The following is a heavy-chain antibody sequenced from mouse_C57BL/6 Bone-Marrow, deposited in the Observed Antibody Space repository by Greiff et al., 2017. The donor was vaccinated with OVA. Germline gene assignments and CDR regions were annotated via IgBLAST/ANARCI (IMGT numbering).Heavy chain of an antibody. CDR2: IDPENGDT. CDR3: TTRGGEGLYAMDY. CDR1: GFNIKDDY. V-gene: IGHV14-4*01. Sequence: EVQLQQSGAELVRPGASVKLSCTASGFNIKDDYMHWVKQRPEQGLEWIGWIDPENGDTEYASKFQGKATITADTSSNTAYLQLSSLTSEDTAVYYCTTRGGEGLYAMDYWGQGTSVTVSS. D-gene: IGHD2-13*01. J-gene: IGHJ4*01.